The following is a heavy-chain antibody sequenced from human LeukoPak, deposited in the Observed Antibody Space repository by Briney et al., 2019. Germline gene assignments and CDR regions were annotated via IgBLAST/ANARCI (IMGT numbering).Heavy chain of an antibody. V-gene: IGHV3-7*01. Sequence: GGSLRLSCAASGFTFSSYWMSWVRQAPGKGLEWVANIKQDGSEKYYVDSVKGRFTISRDNAKNSLYLQMNSLRAEDTAVYYCARGPEYLGYCSSTSCHALDYYYYMDVWGKGTTVTISS. CDR1: GFTFSSYW. CDR3: ARGPEYLGYCSSTSCHALDYYYYMDV. J-gene: IGHJ6*03. D-gene: IGHD2-2*01. CDR2: IKQDGSEK.